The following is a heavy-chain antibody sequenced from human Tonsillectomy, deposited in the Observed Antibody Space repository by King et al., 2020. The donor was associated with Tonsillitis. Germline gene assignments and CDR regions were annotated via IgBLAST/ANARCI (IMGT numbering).Heavy chain of an antibody. J-gene: IGHJ3*02. CDR2: IRYDGSNK. CDR3: AKDVLLLTRLYAFDI. D-gene: IGHD2/OR15-2a*01. Sequence: VQLVQSGGGVVQPGGSLRLSCAASGFTFSSYGMHWVRQAPGKGLEWVAFIRYDGSNKYYADSVKGRFTISRDNSKNTLYLQMNSLRAEDTAVYYCAKDVLLLTRLYAFDIWGQGTMVTVSS. V-gene: IGHV3-30*02. CDR1: GFTFSSYG.